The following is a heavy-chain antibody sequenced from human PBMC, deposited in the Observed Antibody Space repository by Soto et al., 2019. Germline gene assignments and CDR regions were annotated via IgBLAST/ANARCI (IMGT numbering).Heavy chain of an antibody. CDR2: ISTDNGNT. Sequence: GASVKVSCKASGYTFRSYGITWVRQAPGQGLEWLGWISTDNGNTNSAQNLQGRFTMTTDTSTTTAYMHLRSLRSDDTAVYFCARDARSGTYWPYYFDYWGQGTLVTVSS. CDR1: GYTFRSYG. D-gene: IGHD1-26*01. V-gene: IGHV1-18*01. CDR3: ARDARSGTYWPYYFDY. J-gene: IGHJ4*02.